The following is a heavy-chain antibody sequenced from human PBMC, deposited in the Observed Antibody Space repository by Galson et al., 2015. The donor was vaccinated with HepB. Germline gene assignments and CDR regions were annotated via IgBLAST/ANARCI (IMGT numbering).Heavy chain of an antibody. CDR3: ARPTNSAPRFGELLDAFDI. J-gene: IGHJ3*02. CDR1: GFTFSTYA. V-gene: IGHV3-30*04. Sequence: SLRLSCAASGFTFSTYAMHWVRQAPGKGLEWVAVISYDGSNKYYADSVKGRFTISRDNSKNTLYLQMNSLRAEDTAVYYCARPTNSAPRFGELLDAFDIWGQGTMVTVSS. D-gene: IGHD3-10*01. CDR2: ISYDGSNK.